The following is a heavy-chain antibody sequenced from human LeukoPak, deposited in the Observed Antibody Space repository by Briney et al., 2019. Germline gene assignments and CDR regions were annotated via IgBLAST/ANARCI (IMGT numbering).Heavy chain of an antibody. Sequence: GGSLRLSCAASGFSVSTKYITWVRQAPGKGLECVSITYSDGRTYDADSVKGRFTISRDKSKNPLYLQMDSLRGEDTAVSYCASFYRVGEVFGFAIDIWGQGTMVTVSS. CDR3: ASFYRVGEVFGFAIDI. V-gene: IGHV3-66*01. D-gene: IGHD1-14*01. CDR1: GFSVSTKY. CDR2: TYSDGRT. J-gene: IGHJ3*02.